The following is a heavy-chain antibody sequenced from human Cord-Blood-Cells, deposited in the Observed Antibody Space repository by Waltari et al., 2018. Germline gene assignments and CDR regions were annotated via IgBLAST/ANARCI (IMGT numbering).Heavy chain of an antibody. Sequence: QVQLVQSGAEVKKPGASVKVSCKASGYTFTGYHMPWVRPGPGQGLEWMGRINPNSGGTNYAQKFQGRVTMTRDTSISTAYMELSRLRSDDTAVYYCAREYSGYANWYFDLWGRGTLVTVSS. CDR2: INPNSGGT. D-gene: IGHD5-12*01. CDR3: AREYSGYANWYFDL. CDR1: GYTFTGYH. V-gene: IGHV1-2*06. J-gene: IGHJ2*01.